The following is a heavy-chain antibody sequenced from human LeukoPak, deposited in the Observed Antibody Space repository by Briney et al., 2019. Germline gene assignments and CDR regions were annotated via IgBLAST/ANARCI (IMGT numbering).Heavy chain of an antibody. CDR1: GYTFTSYG. V-gene: IGHV1-18*01. D-gene: IGHD2-15*01. CDR2: ISAYNGNT. Sequence: ASVKVSCKASGYTFTSYGISWVRQAPGQGLEWMGWISAYNGNTNYAQKLQGRVTMTTDTSTSTAYMELRSLRSDDTAVYYCAKLGYCSGGSCYAIDYWGQGTLVTVSS. J-gene: IGHJ4*02. CDR3: AKLGYCSGGSCYAIDY.